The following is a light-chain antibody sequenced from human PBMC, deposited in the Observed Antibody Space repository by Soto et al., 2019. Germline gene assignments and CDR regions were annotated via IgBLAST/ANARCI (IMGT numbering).Light chain of an antibody. Sequence: DIVMTQTPLSLSVTPGQPASISCKASQSLLYSDGKTYLYWYLQKAGQPPQIRIYEGFNRFSGVQDRFRVIGSGTDFTPKISRVEAEATGVYYCVQTMRAPLTFGGGTKVEIK. CDR1: QSLLYSDGKTY. V-gene: IGKV2D-29*01. CDR2: EGF. J-gene: IGKJ4*01. CDR3: VQTMRAPLT.